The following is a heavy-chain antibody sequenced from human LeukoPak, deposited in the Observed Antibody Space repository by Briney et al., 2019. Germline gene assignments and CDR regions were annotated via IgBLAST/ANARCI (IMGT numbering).Heavy chain of an antibody. CDR3: ASLRKNYYDSSGYYDY. CDR2: INPNSGGT. CDR1: GYTFTGYY. V-gene: IGHV1-2*02. Sequence: GASVKVSCKASGYTFTGYYMHWVRQAPGQGLEWMGWINPNSGGTNYAQKLQGRVTMTTDTSTSTAYMELRSLRSDDTAVYYCASLRKNYYDSSGYYDYWGQGTLVTVSS. D-gene: IGHD3-22*01. J-gene: IGHJ4*02.